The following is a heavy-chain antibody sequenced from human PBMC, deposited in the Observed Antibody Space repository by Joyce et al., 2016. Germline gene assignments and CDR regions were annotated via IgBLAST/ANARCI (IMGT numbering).Heavy chain of an antibody. CDR2: IIPVFGTR. J-gene: IGHJ4*02. CDR1: GGTLTTYA. Sequence: QVQLVQSGAEVKKPGSSVKVSCKAPGGTLTTYATTWVRQAPGHGLEWLGGIIPVFGTRNYAQKFQGRVTITADDSTNTAYLELTNLTTDGTDVYDGTRVSNYRNLYDTDYWGQGTLITVSS. V-gene: IGHV1-69*01. CDR3: TRVSNYRNLYDTDY. D-gene: IGHD5-24*01.